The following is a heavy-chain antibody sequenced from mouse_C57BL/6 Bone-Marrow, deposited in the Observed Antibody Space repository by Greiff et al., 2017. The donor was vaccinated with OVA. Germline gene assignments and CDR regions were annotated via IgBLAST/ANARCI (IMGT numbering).Heavy chain of an antibody. Sequence: QVQLQQPGAELVKPGASVKLSCKASGYTFTSYWMQWVKQRPGQGLEWIGEIDPSDSYTNYHQKFKGKATLSIDTLSSTAYMQLSSRTYEDSAVYYCARGGIYYGNYGAMDYWGQGTSVTVSS. CDR1: GYTFTSYW. J-gene: IGHJ4*01. V-gene: IGHV1-50*01. CDR2: IDPSDSYT. CDR3: ARGGIYYGNYGAMDY. D-gene: IGHD2-1*01.